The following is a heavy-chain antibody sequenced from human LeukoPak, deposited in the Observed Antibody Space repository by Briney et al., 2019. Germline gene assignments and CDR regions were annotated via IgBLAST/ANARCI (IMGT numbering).Heavy chain of an antibody. CDR2: IIPIFGTA. CDR1: GGTFSSYA. Sequence: GSSVKVSCKASGGTFSSYAISWVRQAPGQGLEWMGGIIPIFGTANYAQKFQGRVTITADESTSTAYMELSSLRSEDTAVYYCARGVKTAYYDSSGYSPGGYWGQGTLVTVSS. V-gene: IGHV1-69*01. D-gene: IGHD3-22*01. J-gene: IGHJ4*02. CDR3: ARGVKTAYYDSSGYSPGGY.